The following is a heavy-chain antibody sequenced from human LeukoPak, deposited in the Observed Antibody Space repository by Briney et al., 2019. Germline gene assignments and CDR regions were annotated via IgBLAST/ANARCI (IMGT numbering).Heavy chain of an antibody. Sequence: GASVKVSCKASGYTFTNYDINWVRQAPGQGLEWMGGIIPIFGTANYAQKFQGRVTITADKSTSTAYMELSSLRSEDTAVYYCARVPPYSSSYWYFDLWGRGTLVTVSS. D-gene: IGHD6-6*01. CDR3: ARVPPYSSSYWYFDL. V-gene: IGHV1-69*06. CDR1: GYTFTNYD. J-gene: IGHJ2*01. CDR2: IIPIFGTA.